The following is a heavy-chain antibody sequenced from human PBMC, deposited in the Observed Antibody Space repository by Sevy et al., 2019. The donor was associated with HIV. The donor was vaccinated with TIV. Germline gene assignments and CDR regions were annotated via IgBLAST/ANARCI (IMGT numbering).Heavy chain of an antibody. J-gene: IGHJ5*02. CDR2: IYYSGST. CDR3: ARHVDIVATGGWFDP. CDR1: GGSISSYY. D-gene: IGHD5-12*01. Sequence: SETLSLTCTVSGGSISSYYWSWIRQPPGKGLEWIGYIYYSGSTNYNPSLKSRVTISVDTSKNQFSLKLSSVTAADTAVYYCARHVDIVATGGWFDPWGQGTLVTVSS. V-gene: IGHV4-59*01.